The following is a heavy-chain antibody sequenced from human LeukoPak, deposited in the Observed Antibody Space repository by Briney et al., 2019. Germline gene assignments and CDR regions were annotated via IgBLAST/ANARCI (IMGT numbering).Heavy chain of an antibody. V-gene: IGHV3-53*01. Sequence: PGGSLRLSCAASEFSIRLNYMTWVRQAPGKGLEWVSIVYSGGDKYYADSVKGRFTISRDDSKNTLYLRMSSLRGEDTAIYYCARAWDFVVGAFDLWGQGTMVTVSS. CDR3: ARAWDFVVGAFDL. CDR1: EFSIRLNY. CDR2: VYSGGDK. D-gene: IGHD2-2*01. J-gene: IGHJ3*01.